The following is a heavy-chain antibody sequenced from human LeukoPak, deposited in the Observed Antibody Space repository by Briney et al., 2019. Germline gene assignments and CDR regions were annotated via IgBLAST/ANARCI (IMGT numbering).Heavy chain of an antibody. CDR1: GYTFTGYY. J-gene: IGHJ3*02. CDR2: INPNSGGT. D-gene: IGHD6-19*01. Sequence: ASVKVSCKASGYTFTGYYMHWVRQAPGQGLEWMGWINPNSGGTNYAQKFQGWVTMTRDTSISTAYMELSRLRSDDTAVYYCAREHHRWRSGWSGRGGQGDAFDIWGQGTMVTVSS. V-gene: IGHV1-2*04. CDR3: AREHHRWRSGWSGRGGQGDAFDI.